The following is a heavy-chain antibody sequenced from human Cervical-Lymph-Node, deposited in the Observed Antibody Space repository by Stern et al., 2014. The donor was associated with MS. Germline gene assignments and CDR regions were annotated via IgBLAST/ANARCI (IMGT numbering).Heavy chain of an antibody. D-gene: IGHD5-18*01. J-gene: IGHJ6*02. CDR1: GFTFSSYA. V-gene: IGHV3-64*01. Sequence: VQLVESGGGLVQPGGSLRLSCAASGFTFSSYAMHWVRQAPGKGLEYVSAISSKGGSTYYANSVKGRFTISRDNSKNTLFLQMGSLRAEDMAVYYCARGTTMVSFYYGMDVWGQGTTVTVSS. CDR2: ISSKGGST. CDR3: ARGTTMVSFYYGMDV.